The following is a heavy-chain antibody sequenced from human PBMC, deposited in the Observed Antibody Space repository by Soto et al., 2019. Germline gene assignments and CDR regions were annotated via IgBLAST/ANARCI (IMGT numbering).Heavy chain of an antibody. CDR3: AKVQLPHSNYGGGYLLDF. D-gene: IGHD4-4*01. J-gene: IGHJ4*02. Sequence: EVHLLQSGGGLGQPGGSLTLSCEASGFTFNNFAMTWVRQAPGKGLEGVSSVSSGGDNTWYADSVKGRFPISRDNPKNTLYLHMNILSAADTAVYYCAKVQLPHSNYGGGYLLDFWGQGTLVTVSS. V-gene: IGHV3-23*01. CDR1: GFTFNNFA. CDR2: VSSGGDNT.